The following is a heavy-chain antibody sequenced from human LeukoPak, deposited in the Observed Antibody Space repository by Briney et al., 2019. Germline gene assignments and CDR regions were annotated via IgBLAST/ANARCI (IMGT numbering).Heavy chain of an antibody. D-gene: IGHD2-15*01. Sequence: GGSLRLSCAASGFTVSSKDMSWVRQAPGKGLEWVSVIYSGGSTYYADSVKGRFTISRDNSKNTLYLQMNSLRAEDTAVYYCASRTEGYCSGGCCFDFDYWGQGTLVTVSS. CDR3: ASRTEGYCSGGCCFDFDY. CDR1: GFTVSSKD. J-gene: IGHJ4*02. V-gene: IGHV3-66*01. CDR2: IYSGGST.